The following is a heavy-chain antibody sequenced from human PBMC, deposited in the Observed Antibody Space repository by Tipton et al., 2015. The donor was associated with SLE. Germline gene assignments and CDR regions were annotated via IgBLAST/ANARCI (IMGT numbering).Heavy chain of an antibody. CDR3: SAASSPRDYYMDV. J-gene: IGHJ6*03. CDR1: GGTFTNYA. CDR2: IVPLFGTT. Sequence: QSGPEAKKPGSSVRVSCKTSGGTFTNYAFNWVRQAPGQGLEWVGKIVPLFGTTDYAPNFQGRVTFTADKSTKTAYMEVSSLTSADSAVYYCSAASSPRDYYMDVWGKGTAVSVSS. D-gene: IGHD2-2*01. V-gene: IGHV1-69*06.